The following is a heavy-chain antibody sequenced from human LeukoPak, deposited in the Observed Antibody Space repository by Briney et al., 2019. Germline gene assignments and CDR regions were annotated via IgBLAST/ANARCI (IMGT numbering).Heavy chain of an antibody. Sequence: PGGSLRLSCAASGFTVSSNYMSWVRQAPGKGLEWVSVIYSGGSTYYADSVKGGFTISRDNSKNTLYLQMNSLRAEDTAVYYCASTDQGSFYFDYWGQGTLVTVSS. V-gene: IGHV3-66*01. CDR3: ASTDQGSFYFDY. CDR2: IYSGGST. D-gene: IGHD6-13*01. CDR1: GFTVSSNY. J-gene: IGHJ4*02.